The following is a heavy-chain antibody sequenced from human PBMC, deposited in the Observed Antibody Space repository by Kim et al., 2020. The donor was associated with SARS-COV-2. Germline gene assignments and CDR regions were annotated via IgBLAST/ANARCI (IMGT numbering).Heavy chain of an antibody. Sequence: SETLSLTCTVSGGSISSYYWSWIRQPPGKGLEWIGYIYYSGSTNYNPSLKSRVTISVDTSKNQFSLKLSSVTAADTAVYYCARDLKGWYCSGGSCYPDAFDIWGQGTMVTVSS. CDR3: ARDLKGWYCSGGSCYPDAFDI. D-gene: IGHD2-15*01. J-gene: IGHJ3*02. V-gene: IGHV4-59*01. CDR2: IYYSGST. CDR1: GGSISSYY.